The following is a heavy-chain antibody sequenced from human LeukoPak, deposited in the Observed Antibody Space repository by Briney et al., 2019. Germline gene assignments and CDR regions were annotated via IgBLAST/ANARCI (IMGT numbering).Heavy chain of an antibody. Sequence: SETLSLTCTVSGGSFSSGGYYWSWIRQHPGKGLEWIGYIYYSGSTYYNPSLKSRVTISVDTSKNQFSLKLSSVTAADTAVYYCAREPCSSTSCYYNWFDPWGQGTLVTVSS. CDR1: GGSFSSGGYY. D-gene: IGHD2-2*01. CDR2: IYYSGST. CDR3: AREPCSSTSCYYNWFDP. V-gene: IGHV4-31*03. J-gene: IGHJ5*02.